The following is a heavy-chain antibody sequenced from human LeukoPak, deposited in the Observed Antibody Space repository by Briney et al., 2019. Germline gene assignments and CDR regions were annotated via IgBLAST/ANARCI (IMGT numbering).Heavy chain of an antibody. CDR2: IYYSGCT. CDR3: ARDRRGYSFGYSPGQFDY. D-gene: IGHD5-18*01. CDR1: GGSISSGGYS. V-gene: IGHV4-61*08. Sequence: ASETLSLTCAVSGGSISSGGYSWSWIRQPPGKGLEWIGYIYYSGCTNYNPSLKSRVTISVDTSKNQFSLKLSSVTAADTAVYYCARDRRGYSFGYSPGQFDYWGQGTLVTVSS. J-gene: IGHJ4*02.